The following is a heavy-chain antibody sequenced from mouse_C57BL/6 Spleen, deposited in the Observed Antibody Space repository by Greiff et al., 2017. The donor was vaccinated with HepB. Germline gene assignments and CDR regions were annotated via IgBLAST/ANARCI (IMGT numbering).Heavy chain of an antibody. V-gene: IGHV5-17*01. D-gene: IGHD1-1*01. J-gene: IGHJ2*01. CDR2: ISSGSSTI. Sequence: DVMLVESGGGLVKPGGSLKLSCAASGFTFSDYGMHWVRQAPEKGLEWVAYISSGSSTIYYADTVKGRFTISRDNAKNTLFLQMTSLRSEDTAMYYCARGLLRGFYFDYWGQGTTLTVSS. CDR3: ARGLLRGFYFDY. CDR1: GFTFSDYG.